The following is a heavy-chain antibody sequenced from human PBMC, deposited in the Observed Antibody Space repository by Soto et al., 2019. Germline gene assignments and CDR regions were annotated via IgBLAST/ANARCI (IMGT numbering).Heavy chain of an antibody. CDR3: ARGWTLGELLPGAFDY. D-gene: IGHD1-26*01. J-gene: IGHJ4*02. CDR1: GFTFRDHY. V-gene: IGHV3-72*01. CDR2: IRNKANNYAT. Sequence: EVQLVESGGGLVQPGGSLRLSCEASGFTFRDHYMDWVRQAPGKGLECVGRIRNKANNYATEYAASVKDRITISRDNSKNSLYPQMNSLKTEDTAVYYCARGWTLGELLPGAFDYWGQGILVTLSS.